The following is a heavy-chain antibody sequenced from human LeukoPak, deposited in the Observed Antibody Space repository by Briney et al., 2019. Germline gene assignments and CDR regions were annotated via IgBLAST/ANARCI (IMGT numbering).Heavy chain of an antibody. D-gene: IGHD2-2*02. CDR3: ARARGYCSSTSCYMGYYYYMDV. CDR1: GFTFSSHS. V-gene: IGHV3-21*01. Sequence: PGGSLRLSCAASGFTFSSHSMNWVRQAPGKGLEWVSSISSSSSYIYYADSVKGRFTISRDNAKNSLYLQMNSLRAEDTAVYYCARARGYCSSTSCYMGYYYYMDVWGKGTTVTVSS. CDR2: ISSSSSYI. J-gene: IGHJ6*03.